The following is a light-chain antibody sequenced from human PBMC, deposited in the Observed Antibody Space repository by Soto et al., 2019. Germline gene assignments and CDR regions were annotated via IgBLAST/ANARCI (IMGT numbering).Light chain of an antibody. J-gene: IGKJ2*01. Sequence: DIQMTQSPSTLSASVGDRVTVTCRASQSISNWLAWYQQKPGKAPKLLIYQASSLETGVPSRFSGSRSGTEFTLTISSLQPDDFATYYCQQYNSYSFGQGTKLEIK. CDR2: QAS. V-gene: IGKV1-5*03. CDR1: QSISNW. CDR3: QQYNSYS.